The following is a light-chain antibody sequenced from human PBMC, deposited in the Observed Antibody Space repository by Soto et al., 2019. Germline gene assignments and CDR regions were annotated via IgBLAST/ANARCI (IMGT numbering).Light chain of an antibody. CDR1: QSISVW. CDR3: QQYNSYST. CDR2: DAS. J-gene: IGKJ5*01. V-gene: IGKV1-5*01. Sequence: DIQITQPPPTLSASVGDRITIKCRASQSISVWLAWYQQKAGKAPKLLIYDASTSESGVPSRFSGSGSGTEFTLTISSLQPDDFATYYCQQYNSYSTFGQGTRLEIK.